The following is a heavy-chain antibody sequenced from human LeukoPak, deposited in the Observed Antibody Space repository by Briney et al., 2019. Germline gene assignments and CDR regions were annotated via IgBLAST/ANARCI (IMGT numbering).Heavy chain of an antibody. D-gene: IGHD1-1*01. CDR2: IRHDGGRK. CDR1: RFTLSLYA. V-gene: IGHV3-30*02. J-gene: IGHJ6*03. CDR3: ARAGKRTGTTTYYYYYMDV. Sequence: GGSLRLSCGGSRFTLSLYAMHWVRQAPGKGLGWVAHIRHDGGRKRNADSVKGRFTISRDNAKTSMYLQMNSLRAEDTAVYYCARAGKRTGTTTYYYYYMDVWGKGTTVTVSS.